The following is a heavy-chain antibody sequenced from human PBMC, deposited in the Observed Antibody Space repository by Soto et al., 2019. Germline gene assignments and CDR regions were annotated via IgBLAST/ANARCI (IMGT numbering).Heavy chain of an antibody. CDR3: ARLRRELDAFDI. J-gene: IGHJ3*02. V-gene: IGHV3-13*01. Sequence: GGSLRLSCAASGFTFSSYDMHWVRQATGKGLEWVSAIGTAGDTYYPGSVKGRFTISRENAKNSLYLQMNSLRAGDTAVYYCARLRRELDAFDIWGQGTMGTVS. CDR2: IGTAGDT. CDR1: GFTFSSYD. D-gene: IGHD1-26*01.